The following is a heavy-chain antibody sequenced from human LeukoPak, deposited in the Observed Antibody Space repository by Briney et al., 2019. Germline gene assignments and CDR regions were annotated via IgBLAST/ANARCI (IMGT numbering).Heavy chain of an antibody. D-gene: IGHD1-1*01. CDR1: GFTFSSYM. J-gene: IGHJ4*02. CDR3: ARSLTTLTYEGY. V-gene: IGHV3-21*01. CDR2: INSGSTYT. Sequence: GGSLRLSCAASGFTFSSYMMNWVRQAPGKGLEWVSSINSGSTYTYYTESVKGRFTVSRDNAKNSLFLQMNSLRAEDTAIYYCARSLTTLTYEGYWGQGTLVTVSS.